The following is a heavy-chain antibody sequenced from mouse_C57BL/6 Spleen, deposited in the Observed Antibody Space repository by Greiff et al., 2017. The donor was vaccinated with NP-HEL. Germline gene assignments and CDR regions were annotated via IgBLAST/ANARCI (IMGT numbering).Heavy chain of an antibody. Sequence: EVQLVESGGGLVKPGGSLKLSCAVSGFTFSDYGMHWVRQAPEKGLEWVAYISSGSSTIYYSDTVKGRFTISRDNAKNTLFLQMTSLRSEDTAIYYCARGGYFSYWGQGTLVTVSA. CDR3: ARGGYFSY. D-gene: IGHD2-2*01. CDR1: GFTFSDYG. CDR2: ISSGSSTI. V-gene: IGHV5-17*01. J-gene: IGHJ3*01.